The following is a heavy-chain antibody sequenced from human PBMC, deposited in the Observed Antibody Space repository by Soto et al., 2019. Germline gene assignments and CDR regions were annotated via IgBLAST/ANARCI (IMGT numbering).Heavy chain of an antibody. J-gene: IGHJ4*02. V-gene: IGHV1-18*01. CDR1: GYTFSNYG. CDR3: ARGDSLDY. Sequence: QVQLVQSGAEVKKPGASVKVSCKASGYTFSNYGFSWVRQAPGQGLEWMGWISTYNGDTKYAQNFQGRVAMTTDTSTNTAYMELRSLRSDDTAVYFCARGDSLDYLGQGTLGTVSS. D-gene: IGHD2-15*01. CDR2: ISTYNGDT.